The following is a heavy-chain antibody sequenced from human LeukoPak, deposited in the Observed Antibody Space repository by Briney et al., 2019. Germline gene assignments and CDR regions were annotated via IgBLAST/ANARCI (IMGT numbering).Heavy chain of an antibody. D-gene: IGHD6-19*01. CDR1: GYTFTGYY. J-gene: IGHJ4*02. V-gene: IGHV1-2*02. CDR3: ASDLYSSGWYLDY. CDR2: INPNSGGT. Sequence: ASVKVSCKASGYTFTGYYMHWVRQAPGQGLEWMGWINPNSGGTNYAQKFQGRVTMTRDTSISTAYMELSRLRSDDTAVYYCASDLYSSGWYLDYWGQGTLVTVSS.